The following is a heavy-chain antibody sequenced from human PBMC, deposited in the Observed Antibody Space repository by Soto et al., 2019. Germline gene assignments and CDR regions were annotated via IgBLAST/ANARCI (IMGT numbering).Heavy chain of an antibody. CDR3: ATLRGLGVVSPYFDY. J-gene: IGHJ4*02. CDR1: SASIDNYH. D-gene: IGHD3-10*01. CDR2: IYYTGIT. V-gene: IGHV4-59*08. Sequence: SETLSLTCPLASASIDNYHWTWIRQPPGKGLEWIAYIYYTGITNFNPSLKSRVTISMDTSKNQFSLKLRSVTAADTAVYFCATLRGLGVVSPYFDYWGQGLMVT.